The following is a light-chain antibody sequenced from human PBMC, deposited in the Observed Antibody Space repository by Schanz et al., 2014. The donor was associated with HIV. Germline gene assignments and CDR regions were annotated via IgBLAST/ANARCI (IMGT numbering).Light chain of an antibody. CDR1: SSNIGADYA. Sequence: QSVLTQPPSVSAAAGQKVTISCTGTSSNIGADYAVHWYQQLPGTAPKLLIYAYTSRPSGVPDRFSGSKSGNTASLTISGLQAEDETDYYCCSYAGSSTWVFGGGTKLTVL. CDR3: CSYAGSSTWV. CDR2: AYT. V-gene: IGLV1-40*01. J-gene: IGLJ3*02.